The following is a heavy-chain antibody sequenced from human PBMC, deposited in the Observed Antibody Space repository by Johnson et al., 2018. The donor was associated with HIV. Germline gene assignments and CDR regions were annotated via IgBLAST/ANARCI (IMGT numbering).Heavy chain of an antibody. V-gene: IGHV3-49*03. D-gene: IGHD2-8*02. CDR2: IRNKGYGGTT. CDR1: GFTFGDYA. J-gene: IGHJ3*02. CDR3: AKDVEYCTCGVCPYDAFDI. Sequence: VQLVESGGGLVQPGRSLRLSCTASGFTFGDYAMSWFRQAPGKGLEWVGFIRNKGYGGTTEYAASVKGRFTISRDDSKSIAYLQMNSLKTEDTAVYYCAKDVEYCTCGVCPYDAFDIWGQGTMVTVSS.